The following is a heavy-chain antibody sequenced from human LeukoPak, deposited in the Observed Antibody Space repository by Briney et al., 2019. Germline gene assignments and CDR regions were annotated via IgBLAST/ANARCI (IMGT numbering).Heavy chain of an antibody. CDR1: GFTFSNAW. Sequence: GGSLRLSCAASGFTFSNAWMSWVRQAPGKGLEWVGRIKSKTDGGTTDYAAPVKGRFTISRDDSKNTLYLQMNSLRAEDTAVYYCANEGEIYFGYLYWGQGILVTVSS. D-gene: IGHD3-9*01. CDR3: ANEGEIYFGYLY. CDR2: IKSKTDGGTT. J-gene: IGHJ4*02. V-gene: IGHV3-15*01.